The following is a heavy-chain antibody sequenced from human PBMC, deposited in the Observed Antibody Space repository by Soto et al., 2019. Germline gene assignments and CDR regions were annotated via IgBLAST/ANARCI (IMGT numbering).Heavy chain of an antibody. V-gene: IGHV4-31*03. CDR1: GGSISSGGYY. CDR2: IYYSGST. J-gene: IGHJ5*02. CDR3: ARTYYDILTGYGGFDP. Sequence: SETLSLTCTVSGGSISSGGYYWSWIRQHPGKGLEWIGYIYYSGSTYYNPSLKSRVTISVDTSKNQFSLELSSVTAADTAVYYCARTYYDILTGYGGFDPWGQGTLVTVSS. D-gene: IGHD3-9*01.